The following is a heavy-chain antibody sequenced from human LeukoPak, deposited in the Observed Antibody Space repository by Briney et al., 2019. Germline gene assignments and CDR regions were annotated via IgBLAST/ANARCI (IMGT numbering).Heavy chain of an antibody. Sequence: GGSLRLSCAASGFTVSSNYMSWVRQAPGKGLEWVSVIYSGGSTYYADSVKGRFSISRDNSKNTLYLQMNSLRAEDTAVYYCAKVYKGSFHAFDIWGQGTMVTVSS. CDR3: AKVYKGSFHAFDI. CDR2: IYSGGST. D-gene: IGHD1-26*01. V-gene: IGHV3-53*01. CDR1: GFTVSSNY. J-gene: IGHJ3*02.